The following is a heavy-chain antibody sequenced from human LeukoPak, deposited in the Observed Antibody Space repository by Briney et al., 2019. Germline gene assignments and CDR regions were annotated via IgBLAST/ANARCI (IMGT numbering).Heavy chain of an antibody. J-gene: IGHJ3*02. CDR2: IATAGDT. V-gene: IGHV3-13*04. D-gene: IGHD3-10*01. CDR3: ARAYRGYFGSGSYYNDAFDI. CDR1: GFAFSSYD. Sequence: PGGSLRLSCAASGFAFSSYDMHWVRQATGKGLEWVSAIATAGDTYYSGSVKGRFTISRENAKNSLYLQMKHPDTGDTAVYYCARAYRGYFGSGSYYNDAFDIWGQGTMVTVSS.